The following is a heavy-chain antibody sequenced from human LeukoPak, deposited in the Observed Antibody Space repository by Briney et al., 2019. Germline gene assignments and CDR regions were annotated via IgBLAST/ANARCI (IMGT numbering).Heavy chain of an antibody. CDR3: ARHKYTAVAFEF. CDR2: IYYDGST. Sequence: SETLSLTCAVPGGSISDYHWSWIRQPPGKGLEWIGYIYYDGSTNYSPSLKSRVTISLDTSKNQFSLRPSSVTAADTAVYYCARHKYTAVAFEFWGQGTLVTVSS. V-gene: IGHV4-59*08. CDR1: GGSISDYH. J-gene: IGHJ4*02. D-gene: IGHD4-23*01.